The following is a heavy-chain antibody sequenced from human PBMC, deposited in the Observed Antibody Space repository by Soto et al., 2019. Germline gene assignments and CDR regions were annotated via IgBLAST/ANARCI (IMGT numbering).Heavy chain of an antibody. Sequence: EVQLVESGGGLVKPGGSLRLSCAASGFTFSSYSMNWVRQAPGKGLEWVSSISSSSSYIYYADSVKGRFTISRDNAKNSLYLQMNGLRAEDTAVYYCARPGHYYYYYMDVWGKGTTVTVSS. CDR1: GFTFSSYS. CDR2: ISSSSSYI. J-gene: IGHJ6*03. V-gene: IGHV3-21*01. CDR3: ARPGHYYYYYMDV.